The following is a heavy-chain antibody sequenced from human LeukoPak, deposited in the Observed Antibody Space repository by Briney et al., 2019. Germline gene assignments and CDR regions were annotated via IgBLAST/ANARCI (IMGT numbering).Heavy chain of an antibody. CDR2: VKQDESEK. V-gene: IGHV3-7*01. CDR1: GFTFTIYW. J-gene: IGHJ4*02. Sequence: GGSLTLSCAASGFTFTIYWMSGVRQATGKGLEWVAIVKQDESEKYYVDSVKGRFTLSRDNAKNSLHLQMNSLRAEDTALYYCARDSEVRGQGTLVTVFS. CDR3: ARDSEV. D-gene: IGHD3-10*01.